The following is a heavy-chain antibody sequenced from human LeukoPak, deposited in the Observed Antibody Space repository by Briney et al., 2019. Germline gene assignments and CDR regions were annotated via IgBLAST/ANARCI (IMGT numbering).Heavy chain of an antibody. J-gene: IGHJ4*02. CDR3: ARGRYYYDSSGYYYGFDY. CDR1: GGTFSSYA. CDR2: IIPIFGTA. V-gene: IGHV1-69*05. Sequence: ASVKVSCKASGGTFSSYAISWVRQAPGQGLEWMGRIIPIFGTANYAQKFQGRVTITTDESTSTAYMELSSLRSEDTAVYYCARGRYYYDSSGYYYGFDYWGQGTLVTVSS. D-gene: IGHD3-22*01.